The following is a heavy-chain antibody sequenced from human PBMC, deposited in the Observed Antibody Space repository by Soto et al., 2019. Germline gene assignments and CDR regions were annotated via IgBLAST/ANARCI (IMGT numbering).Heavy chain of an antibody. CDR1: GGTFSSYA. CDR3: ARASGGMAALPAGDYYYYGMDV. D-gene: IGHD6-6*01. CDR2: IIPIFGTA. Sequence: SVKVSCKASGGTFSSYAISWVRQAPGQGLEWMGGIIPIFGTANYAQKFQGRVTITADESTSTAYMELSSLRSEDTAVYYCARASGGMAALPAGDYYYYGMDVWGQGTTVTV. V-gene: IGHV1-69*13. J-gene: IGHJ6*02.